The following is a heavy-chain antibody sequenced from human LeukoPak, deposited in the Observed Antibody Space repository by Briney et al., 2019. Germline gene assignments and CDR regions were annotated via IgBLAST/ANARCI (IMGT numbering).Heavy chain of an antibody. CDR2: IRHDGNNK. CDR1: GFSFSTYG. V-gene: IGHV3-33*01. J-gene: IGHJ4*02. Sequence: PGGSLRLSCAASGFSFSTYGMHWVRQAPGKGLEWVAVIRHDGNNKNYADSVKGRVIISRDNSKNTLYLQMNGLRGEETAVYYCAAQMYSGSWYPVDYWGLGTLVTVSS. CDR3: AAQMYSGSWYPVDY. D-gene: IGHD6-13*01.